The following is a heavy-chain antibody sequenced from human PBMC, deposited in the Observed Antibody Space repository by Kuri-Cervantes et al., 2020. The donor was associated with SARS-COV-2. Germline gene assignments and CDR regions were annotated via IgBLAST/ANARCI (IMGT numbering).Heavy chain of an antibody. Sequence: LSLTCAASGFTFSSYGMHWVRQAPGKGLEWVAVIWYGGSNKYYADSVKGRFTISRDNSKNTLYLQMNSLRAEDTAVYYCARDQAGTIDYWGQGTLVTVSS. V-gene: IGHV3-33*08. J-gene: IGHJ4*02. CDR3: ARDQAGTIDY. CDR2: IWYGGSNK. D-gene: IGHD1-14*01. CDR1: GFTFSSYG.